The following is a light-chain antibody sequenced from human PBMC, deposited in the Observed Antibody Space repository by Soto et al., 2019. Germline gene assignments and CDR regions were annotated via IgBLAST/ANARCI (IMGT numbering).Light chain of an antibody. CDR3: HQRQSWPRT. CDR2: DAS. V-gene: IGKV3-11*01. Sequence: EIVMTHSPATLSVCPWEIATLSCRASQSVSSNLVWYQQKPGQAPRLLISDASNRATGIPARFSGSGSGTDFTLTINSLEPEDFAVYYCHQRQSWPRTFGQGTKVDIK. CDR1: QSVSSN. J-gene: IGKJ1*01.